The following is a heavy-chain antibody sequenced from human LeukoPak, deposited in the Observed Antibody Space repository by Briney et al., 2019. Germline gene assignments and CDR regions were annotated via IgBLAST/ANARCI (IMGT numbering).Heavy chain of an antibody. CDR1: GGSISSHL. J-gene: IGHJ3*02. V-gene: IGHV4-59*08. D-gene: IGHD4-17*01. CDR2: IYYSGSTDYSGST. Sequence: SGTLSLTCTLSGGSISSHLWSWIRQPPGKGLEWIAYIYYSGSTDYSGSTDYNPSLKSRVTISVDTSKKQFSLKLSSVTAGDTAVYYCARQTMTTADAFDIWGQGTMVTVSS. CDR3: ARQTMTTADAFDI.